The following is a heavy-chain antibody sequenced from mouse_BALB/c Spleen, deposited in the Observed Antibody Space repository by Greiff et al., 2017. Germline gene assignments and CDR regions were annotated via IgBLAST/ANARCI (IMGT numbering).Heavy chain of an antibody. CDR1: GYSFTSYW. CDR2: IDPSDSET. D-gene: IGHD2-1*01. V-gene: IGHV1S127*01. Sequence: QVQLQQSGPQLVRPGASVKISCKASGYSFTSYWMHWVKQRPGQGLEWIGMIDPSDSETRLNQKFKDKATLTVDKSSSTAYMQLSSPTSEDSAVYYCARSIYGNSYAMDYWGQGTSVTVSS. J-gene: IGHJ4*01. CDR3: ARSIYGNSYAMDY.